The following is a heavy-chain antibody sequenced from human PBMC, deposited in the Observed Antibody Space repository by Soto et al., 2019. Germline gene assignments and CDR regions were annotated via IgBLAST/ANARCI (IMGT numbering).Heavy chain of an antibody. CDR2: MNPNSGHT. D-gene: IGHD2-21*02. V-gene: IGHV1-8*01. Sequence: QVHLVQSGAEVKKPGASVKVSCKASGYTFTSYDINWVRQATGQGLEWMGWMNPNSGHTGYAQKFQGRITMTRNTSIGTAYMELSSLTSEDTAMYYCATAKQILGTAIADYWGQGTLVTVSS. CDR1: GYTFTSYD. CDR3: ATAKQILGTAIADY. J-gene: IGHJ4*02.